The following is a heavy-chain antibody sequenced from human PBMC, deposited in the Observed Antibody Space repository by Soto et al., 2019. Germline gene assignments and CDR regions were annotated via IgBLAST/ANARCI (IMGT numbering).Heavy chain of an antibody. J-gene: IGHJ6*02. CDR2: INPNSGGT. Sequence: ASVKVSCKASGYTLTGYYMHWVRQAPGQGLEWMGWINPNSGGTNYAQKFQGWVTMTRDTSISTAYMELSRLRSDDTAVYYCARGQQQLEEPTDIHYYYGMDVWGQGTTVTVSS. CDR3: ARGQQQLEEPTDIHYYYGMDV. D-gene: IGHD6-13*01. CDR1: GYTLTGYY. V-gene: IGHV1-2*04.